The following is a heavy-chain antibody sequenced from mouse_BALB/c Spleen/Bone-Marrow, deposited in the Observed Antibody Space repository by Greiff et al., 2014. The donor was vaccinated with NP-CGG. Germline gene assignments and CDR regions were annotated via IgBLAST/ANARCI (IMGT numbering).Heavy chain of an antibody. J-gene: IGHJ1*01. CDR3: ARRGGWLGYFDV. CDR2: ILPGSGST. Sequence: VMLVESGAELMKPGASVKISCKATGYTFSSYWIEWVKQRPGHGLEWIGEILPGSGSTNYNEKFKGKATFTADTSSNTAYMQRSSLTSEDSAVYYCARRGGWLGYFDVWGAGTTVTVSS. D-gene: IGHD2-3*01. V-gene: IGHV1-9*01. CDR1: GYTFSSYW.